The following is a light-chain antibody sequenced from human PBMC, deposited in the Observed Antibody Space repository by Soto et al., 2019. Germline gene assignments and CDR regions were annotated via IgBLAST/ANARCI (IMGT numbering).Light chain of an antibody. J-gene: IGKJ1*01. CDR3: QQYNNWPPA. CDR2: GAS. CDR1: ESVNTN. Sequence: TVMTQSPAILSASPGERVTLSCRASESVNTNLAWYQQKPGQGPRLLVYGASTRATGIPARFSGSGSGPEFAITLSSLQSEDFAVYHCQQYNNWPPAVGQGTKVE. V-gene: IGKV3-15*01.